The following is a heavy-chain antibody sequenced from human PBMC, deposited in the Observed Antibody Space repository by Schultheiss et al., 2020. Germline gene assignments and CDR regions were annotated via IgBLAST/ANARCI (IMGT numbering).Heavy chain of an antibody. J-gene: IGHJ4*02. D-gene: IGHD4-17*01. CDR3: AGLFDYGDYRTY. Sequence: GGSLRLSCAASGFTFSSYAMHWVRQAPGKGLEWVAVISYDGSTKYYTDSVKGRFTISRDNSKNTVYLQMDSLRAEDTAVYYGAGLFDYGDYRTYWGQGTLVTVSS. CDR2: ISYDGSTK. CDR1: GFTFSSYA. V-gene: IGHV3-30*04.